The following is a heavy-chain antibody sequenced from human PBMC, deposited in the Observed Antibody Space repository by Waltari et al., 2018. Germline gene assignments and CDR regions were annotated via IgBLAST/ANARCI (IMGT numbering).Heavy chain of an antibody. D-gene: IGHD6-19*01. V-gene: IGHV4-39*01. Sequence: QLQLQESGPGLVKPSETLSLTCTVSGGSISSSSYYWGWIRQPPGKGRAWIGSIYYSGTTYYNPSLKSRVTISVDTSKNQFSLKLSSVTAADTAVYYCARPASGWYYFDYWGQGTLVTVSS. CDR3: ARPASGWYYFDY. J-gene: IGHJ4*02. CDR2: IYYSGTT. CDR1: GGSISSSSYY.